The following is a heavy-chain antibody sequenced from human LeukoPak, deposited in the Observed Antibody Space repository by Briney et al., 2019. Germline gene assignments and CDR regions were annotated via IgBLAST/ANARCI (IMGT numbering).Heavy chain of an antibody. CDR3: AKDPDDFWSGSNWFDP. CDR2: ISGNGGNT. D-gene: IGHD3-3*01. J-gene: IGHJ5*02. Sequence: GGSLRLSCAASGFTFSSYAMSWVRQAPGKGLEWVSTISGNGGNTYYADSVKGRFTTSRDNSKNTLYLQMNSLRAEDTAVYYCAKDPDDFWSGSNWFDPWGQGTLVTVSS. V-gene: IGHV3-23*01. CDR1: GFTFSSYA.